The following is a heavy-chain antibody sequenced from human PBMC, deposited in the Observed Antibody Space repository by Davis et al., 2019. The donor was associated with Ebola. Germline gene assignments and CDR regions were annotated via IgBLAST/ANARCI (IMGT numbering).Heavy chain of an antibody. Sequence: ALVKVSCKASGYTFTSYAMHWVRQAPGQRLEWMGWINAGNGNTKYSQKFQGRVTITRDTSASTAYMELSSLRSEDTAVYYCAREAVAADYYYYGMDVWGQGTTVTVSS. V-gene: IGHV1-3*01. CDR3: AREAVAADYYYYGMDV. J-gene: IGHJ6*02. CDR1: GYTFTSYA. CDR2: INAGNGNT. D-gene: IGHD6-19*01.